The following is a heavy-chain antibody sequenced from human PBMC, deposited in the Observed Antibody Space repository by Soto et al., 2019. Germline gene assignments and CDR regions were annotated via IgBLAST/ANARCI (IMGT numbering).Heavy chain of an antibody. CDR1: GGSIGSSSYY. J-gene: IGHJ5*02. D-gene: IGHD3-3*01. V-gene: IGHV4-39*01. CDR3: ARLYYDFWSIEGNWFDP. Sequence: PSETLSLTCTVSGGSIGSSSYYWGWIRQPPGKGLEWIGSIYYSGSTYYNPSLKSRVTISVDTSKNQFSLKLSSVTAADTAVYYCARLYYDFWSIEGNWFDPWGQGTLVTVSS. CDR2: IYYSGST.